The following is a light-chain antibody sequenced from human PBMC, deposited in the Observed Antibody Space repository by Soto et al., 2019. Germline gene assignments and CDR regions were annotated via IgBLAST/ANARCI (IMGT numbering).Light chain of an antibody. V-gene: IGKV1-39*01. J-gene: IGKJ4*01. Sequence: DIQMTQSPSSLSASVGDRVTITCRASQSISKYVSWHQQKPGKAPKLLIYDAFSLQSGVPSRFSGSGSGTEFTLPISSLQPEDFATYYCQQSYSTPLTFGGGTRVEIK. CDR2: DAF. CDR1: QSISKY. CDR3: QQSYSTPLT.